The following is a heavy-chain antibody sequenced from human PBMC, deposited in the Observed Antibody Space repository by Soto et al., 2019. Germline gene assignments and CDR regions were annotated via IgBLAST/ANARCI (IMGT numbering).Heavy chain of an antibody. CDR1: GYTFTGYY. CDR3: ARMPYYDSSGYYFDY. V-gene: IGHV1-2*02. J-gene: IGHJ4*02. Sequence: ASVKVSCKASGYTFTGYYMHWVRQAPGQGLEWMGWINPNSGGTNYAQKFQGRVTMTRDTSISTAYMELSRLRSDDTAVYYCARMPYYDSSGYYFDYWGQGTLVTVSS. D-gene: IGHD3-22*01. CDR2: INPNSGGT.